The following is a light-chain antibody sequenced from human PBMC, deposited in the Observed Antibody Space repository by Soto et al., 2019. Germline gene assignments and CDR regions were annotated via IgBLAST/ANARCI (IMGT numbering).Light chain of an antibody. CDR2: GAS. J-gene: IGKJ1*01. CDR1: QSVSRD. CDR3: QQYDKWPTWT. Sequence: IVLTQSLATLSVSPGERATLSCRASQSVSRDLAWYQQKPGQAPRLLIYGASTRAPSIPARFSGSGSGTDFTLTISSLQSEEFAVYYCQQYDKWPTWTFGQGTNVDIK. V-gene: IGKV3-15*01.